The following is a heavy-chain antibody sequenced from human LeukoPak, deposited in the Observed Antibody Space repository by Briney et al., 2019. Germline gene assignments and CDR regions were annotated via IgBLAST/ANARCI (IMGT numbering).Heavy chain of an antibody. CDR2: INTDGGSL. Sequence: GGSQRLSCAASGFTFSSYWMYWVRQATGKGPVWVARINTDGGSLNYADSVKGRFTISRDNAKNTLYLQMNSLGAEDTAVYYCARRINYYDSSGYYYVRYFDSWGQGTLVTVSS. J-gene: IGHJ4*02. V-gene: IGHV3-74*01. CDR3: ARRINYYDSSGYYYVRYFDS. CDR1: GFTFSSYW. D-gene: IGHD3-22*01.